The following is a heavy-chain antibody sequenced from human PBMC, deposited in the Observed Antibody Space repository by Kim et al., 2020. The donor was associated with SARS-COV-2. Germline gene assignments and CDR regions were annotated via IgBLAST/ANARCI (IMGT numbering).Heavy chain of an antibody. D-gene: IGHD1-1*01. Sequence: GGSLRLSCAASGFTFSSYGMHWVRQAPGKGLEWVAIISYDGSNKYYADSVKGRFTISRDNSKNTLYLQMNSLRAEDTAVYYCARTLGGTYYCGMDVWGQGTTVTVSS. J-gene: IGHJ6*02. V-gene: IGHV3-33*05. CDR1: GFTFSSYG. CDR3: ARTLGGTYYCGMDV. CDR2: ISYDGSNK.